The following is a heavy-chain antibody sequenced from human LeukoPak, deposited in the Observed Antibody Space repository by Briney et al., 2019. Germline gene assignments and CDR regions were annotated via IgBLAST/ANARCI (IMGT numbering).Heavy chain of an antibody. Sequence: SETLSLTCTVSGGSISSGGYYWSWIRQHPGKGLEWIGYIYYSGSTYYNPSLKSRVTISVDTSKNQFSLKLSSVTAADTAVYYCASEREIAVASKGFDIWGQGTMVTVSS. CDR2: IYYSGST. D-gene: IGHD6-19*01. CDR3: ASEREIAVASKGFDI. V-gene: IGHV4-31*03. J-gene: IGHJ3*02. CDR1: GGSISSGGYY.